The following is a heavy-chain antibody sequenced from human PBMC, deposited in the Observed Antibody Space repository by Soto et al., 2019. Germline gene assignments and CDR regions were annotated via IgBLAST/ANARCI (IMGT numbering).Heavy chain of an antibody. Sequence: SETLSLTCTVSGGSISSGDYYWSWIRQPPGKGLEWIGYIYYSGSTYYNPSLKSRATISVDTSKNQFSLKLSSVTAADTAVYYCARNLGSRYYYGSGSYSLVYWGQGTLVTVPQ. D-gene: IGHD3-10*01. CDR1: GGSISSGDYY. CDR3: ARNLGSRYYYGSGSYSLVY. J-gene: IGHJ4*02. CDR2: IYYSGST. V-gene: IGHV4-30-4*01.